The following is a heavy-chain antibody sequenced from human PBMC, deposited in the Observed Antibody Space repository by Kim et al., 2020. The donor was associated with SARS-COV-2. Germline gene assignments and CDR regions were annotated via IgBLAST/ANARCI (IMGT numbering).Heavy chain of an antibody. CDR1: GFTFSNAW. CDR3: TTELYVWGSYRYHT. V-gene: IGHV3-15*01. D-gene: IGHD3-16*02. Sequence: GGSLRLSCAASGFTFSNAWMSWVRQAPGKGLEWVGRIKSKTDGGTTDYAAPVKGRFTISRDDSKNTLYLQMNSLKTEDTAVYYCTTELYVWGSYRYHTWGQGTLVTVSS. CDR2: IKSKTDGGTT. J-gene: IGHJ4*02.